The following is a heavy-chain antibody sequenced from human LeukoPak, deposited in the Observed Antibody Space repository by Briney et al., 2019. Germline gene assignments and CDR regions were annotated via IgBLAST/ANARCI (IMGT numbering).Heavy chain of an antibody. J-gene: IGHJ3*02. D-gene: IGHD3-22*01. CDR1: GFTFSSYS. CDR3: ARERRSVVTTTDAFDI. CDR2: ISSSSSYI. V-gene: IGHV3-21*01. Sequence: GGSLRLSCAASGFTFSSYSMNWVRQAPGKGLEWVSSISSSSSYIYYADSVKGRFTISRDNAKNSLYLQMNSLRAEDTAVYYCARERRSVVTTTDAFDIWGQGTMVTVSS.